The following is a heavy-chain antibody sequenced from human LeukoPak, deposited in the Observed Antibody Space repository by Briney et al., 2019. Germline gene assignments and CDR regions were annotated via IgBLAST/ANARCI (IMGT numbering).Heavy chain of an antibody. CDR2: IYHSGST. J-gene: IGHJ4*02. V-gene: IGHV4-38-2*02. Sequence: PSETLSLTCTVSGYSISSGYYWGWIRQPPGKGLEWIGSIYHSGSTYYNPSLKSRVTISVDTSKNQFSLKLSSVTAADTAVYYWGGGGDDFWSGYPWGYFDYWGQGTLVTVSS. CDR1: GYSISSGYY. D-gene: IGHD3-3*01. CDR3: GGGGDDFWSGYPWGYFDY.